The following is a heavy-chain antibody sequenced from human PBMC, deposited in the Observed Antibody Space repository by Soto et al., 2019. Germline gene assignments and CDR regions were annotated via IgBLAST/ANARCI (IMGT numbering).Heavy chain of an antibody. CDR3: AREYSSSSSWFDP. Sequence: GASVQVSCKASGYTFTGYYMHWVRQAPGQGLEWMGWINPNSGGTNYAQKFQGRVTMTRDTSISTAYMELSRLRSDDTAVYYCAREYSSSSSWFDPWGQGTLVTVSS. CDR2: INPNSGGT. D-gene: IGHD6-6*01. J-gene: IGHJ5*02. V-gene: IGHV1-2*02. CDR1: GYTFTGYY.